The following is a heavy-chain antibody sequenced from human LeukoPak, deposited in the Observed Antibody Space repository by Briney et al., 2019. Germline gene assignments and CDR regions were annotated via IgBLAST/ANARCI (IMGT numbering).Heavy chain of an antibody. D-gene: IGHD2-21*01. V-gene: IGHV3-48*04. CDR3: ARSIDVDY. CDR1: GFSFNNCF. J-gene: IGHJ4*02. Sequence: GGSLRLSCAASGFSFNNCFMNWVRQGPGKGLELVSSVSSSGSSTYYADSVKGRFTISRDSAKNSLYLQMDSLRAEDTAVYYCARSIDVDYWGQGTLVTVSS. CDR2: VSSSGSST.